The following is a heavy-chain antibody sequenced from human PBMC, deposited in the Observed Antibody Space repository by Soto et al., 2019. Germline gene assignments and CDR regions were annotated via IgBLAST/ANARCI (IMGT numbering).Heavy chain of an antibody. CDR2: ISTGNGTA. Sequence: GASVKVSCKASGYTFTDYAMHWVRQAPGQRLEWMGWISTGNGTANYAQKFQGRVTITADESTSTAYMELSSLRSEDTAVYYCAGPAAFDIWGQGTMVTVSS. J-gene: IGHJ3*02. V-gene: IGHV1-3*04. CDR1: GYTFTDYA. CDR3: AGPAAFDI.